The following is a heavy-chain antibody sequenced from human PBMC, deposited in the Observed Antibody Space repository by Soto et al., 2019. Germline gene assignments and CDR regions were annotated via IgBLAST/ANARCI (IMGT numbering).Heavy chain of an antibody. V-gene: IGHV3-23*01. J-gene: IGHJ4*02. Sequence: PGGSLRLSCATSGFTFGNFAMSWVRQAPGRGLEWVSGMSSASSTTYYGDSVKGRFTISRDTSKSTLYLQMNSLRAEDTAVYYCAKNKERELPRIIDYWGQGTLVTVSS. D-gene: IGHD1-7*01. CDR2: MSSASSTT. CDR3: AKNKERELPRIIDY. CDR1: GFTFGNFA.